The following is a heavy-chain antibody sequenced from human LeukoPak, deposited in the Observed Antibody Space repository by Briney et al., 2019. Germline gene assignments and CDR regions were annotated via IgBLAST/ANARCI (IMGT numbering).Heavy chain of an antibody. CDR1: GFTFSSYS. CDR2: ISSSGSYI. J-gene: IGHJ4*02. V-gene: IGHV3-21*01. D-gene: IGHD6-6*01. CDR3: ARAYSSSSGGLCGY. Sequence: TGGSLRLSCAASGFTFSSYSMKWVRQAPGKGLEWVSSISSSGSYIYYADSVKGRFTISRDNAKNSLYLQMNSLRAEDTAVYYCARAYSSSSGGLCGYWGQGTLVTVSS.